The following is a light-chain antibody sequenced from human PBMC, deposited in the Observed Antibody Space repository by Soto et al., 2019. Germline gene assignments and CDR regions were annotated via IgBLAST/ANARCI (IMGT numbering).Light chain of an antibody. CDR3: SSYTSSSAPYV. Sequence: QSVLTQPASVSGSPGQSISISCTGTSSDVGGYNYVSWYQQHPGKAPKLMIYEVSNRPSGVSNRLSSSKSGNTASLTISGLQAEDEADYYCSSYTSSSAPYVFGTGTKVTVL. CDR2: EVS. J-gene: IGLJ1*01. V-gene: IGLV2-14*01. CDR1: SSDVGGYNY.